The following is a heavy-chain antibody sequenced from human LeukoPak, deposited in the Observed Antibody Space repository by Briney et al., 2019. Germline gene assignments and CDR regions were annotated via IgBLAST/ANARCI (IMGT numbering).Heavy chain of an antibody. D-gene: IGHD1-26*01. V-gene: IGHV4-39*01. CDR2: IYYSGST. CDR1: GGSISSSSYY. J-gene: IGHJ4*02. Sequence: SETLSLTCTVSGGSISSSSYYWGWIRQPPGKGLEWIGSIYYSGSTYYNPSLKSRVTISVDTSKNQFSLKLSSVTAADTAVYYCTGSYSLNSFDYWGQGTLVTVSS. CDR3: TGSYSLNSFDY.